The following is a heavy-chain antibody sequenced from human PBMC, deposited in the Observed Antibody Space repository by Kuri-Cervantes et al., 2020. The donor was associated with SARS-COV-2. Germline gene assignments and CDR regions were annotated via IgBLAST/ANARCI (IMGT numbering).Heavy chain of an antibody. J-gene: IGHJ4*02. D-gene: IGHD5-18*01. V-gene: IGHV3-7*01. Sequence: GGSLRLSCAASGCTFSSYWMSWVRQAPGKGLEWVANIKQDGSEKYYVDSVKGRFTISRDNAKNTLYLQMNSLRAEDTAVYYCASSRRRQLWSYFDYWGQGTLVTVSS. CDR3: ASSRRRQLWSYFDY. CDR1: GCTFSSYW. CDR2: IKQDGSEK.